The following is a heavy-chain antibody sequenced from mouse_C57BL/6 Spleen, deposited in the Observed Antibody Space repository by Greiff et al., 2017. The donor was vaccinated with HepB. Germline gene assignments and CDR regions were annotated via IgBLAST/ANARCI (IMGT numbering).Heavy chain of an antibody. CDR3: ARGITLGYFDV. Sequence: QVQLQQPGAELVRPGTSVKLSCKASGYTFTSYWMHWVKQRPGQGLEWIGVIDPSDSYTNYNQKFKGKATLTVDTSSSTAYMQLSSLTSEDSAVYYCARGITLGYFDVWGTGTTVTVSS. V-gene: IGHV1-59*01. CDR2: IDPSDSYT. CDR1: GYTFTSYW. J-gene: IGHJ1*03. D-gene: IGHD1-1*02.